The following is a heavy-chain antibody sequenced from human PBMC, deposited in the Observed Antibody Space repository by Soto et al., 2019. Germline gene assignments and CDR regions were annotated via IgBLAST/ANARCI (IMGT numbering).Heavy chain of an antibody. CDR3: TRDHCSTTSCYTVWFDP. Sequence: GGSLRLSCAASGFTFSNYWMHWVRQAPGKGLVWVSRINSDGTTTDYADSVKGRFTISRDNAKNTLYLQMNSLRAEDTAVYYCTRDHCSTTSCYTVWFDPWGQGTLVTVSS. D-gene: IGHD2-2*02. J-gene: IGHJ5*02. V-gene: IGHV3-74*01. CDR1: GFTFSNYW. CDR2: INSDGTTT.